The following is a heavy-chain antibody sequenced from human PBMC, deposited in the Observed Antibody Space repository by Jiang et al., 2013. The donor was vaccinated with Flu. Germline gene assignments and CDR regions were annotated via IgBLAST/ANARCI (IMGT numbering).Heavy chain of an antibody. CDR3: ARDRGYSSGWYGHWLFDY. Sequence: GSGLVKPSETLSLTCTVSGGSISNYYWSWIRQPPGKGLEWIGYIYYSGSTNYNPSLKSRVTISVDTSKNQFSLKLSSVTAADTAVYYCARDRGYSSGWYGHWLFDYWGQGPWSPSPQ. J-gene: IGHJ4*02. D-gene: IGHD6-19*01. V-gene: IGHV4-59*01. CDR2: IYYSGST. CDR1: GGSISNYY.